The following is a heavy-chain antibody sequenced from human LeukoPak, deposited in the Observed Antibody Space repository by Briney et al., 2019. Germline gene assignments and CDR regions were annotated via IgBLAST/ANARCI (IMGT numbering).Heavy chain of an antibody. V-gene: IGHV1-2*04. D-gene: IGHD3-10*01. CDR1: GYTFTGYY. J-gene: IGHJ4*02. Sequence: ASVKVSCKASGYTFTGYYMHWVRQAPGQGLEWMGWINPNSGGTNYAQKFQGWVTMTRDTSISTAYMELSRLRSDDTAVYYCARWFGESAQYYFDYWGQGTLVIVSS. CDR2: INPNSGGT. CDR3: ARWFGESAQYYFDY.